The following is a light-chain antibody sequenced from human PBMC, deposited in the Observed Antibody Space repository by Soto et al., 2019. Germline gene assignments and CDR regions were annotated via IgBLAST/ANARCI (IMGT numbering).Light chain of an antibody. CDR2: DAS. CDR1: HSISSW. CDR3: QQYSYFPWT. Sequence: DIQMTQSPSTLSASVGDRVTITCRASHSISSWLAWYQQKPGKAPKSLIFDASILESGVPSRFSGSGSGTEFTLTISSLQPDDFAIYYCQQYSYFPWTFGQGTKVEI. V-gene: IGKV1-5*01. J-gene: IGKJ1*01.